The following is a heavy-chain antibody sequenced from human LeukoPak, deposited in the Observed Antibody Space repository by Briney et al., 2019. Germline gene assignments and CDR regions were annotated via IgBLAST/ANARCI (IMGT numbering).Heavy chain of an antibody. CDR3: ARERGYYYDSSGYYYFDY. CDR2: IYYSRST. J-gene: IGHJ4*02. D-gene: IGHD3-22*01. CDR1: GGSISSGDYY. V-gene: IGHV4-30-4*08. Sequence: SETLSLTCTVSGGSISSGDYYWSWIRQPPGKGLEWIGYIYYSRSTYYNPSLKSRVTISVDTSKNQFSLKLSSVTDGDMVVYYCARERGYYYDSSGYYYFDYWGQGTLVTVSS.